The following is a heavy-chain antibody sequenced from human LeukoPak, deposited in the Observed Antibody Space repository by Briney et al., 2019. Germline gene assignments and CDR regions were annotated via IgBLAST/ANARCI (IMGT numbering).Heavy chain of an antibody. Sequence: GGSLRLSCAASGFTFSSYSMNWVRQAPGKGLEGVSSISSSSSYIYYADSVKGRFTISRDNAKNSLYLQMNSLRAEDTAVYYCARDRAYSSSWYKSRGAFDIWGQGTMVTVSS. CDR3: ARDRAYSSSWYKSRGAFDI. J-gene: IGHJ3*02. CDR2: ISSSSSYI. CDR1: GFTFSSYS. V-gene: IGHV3-21*01. D-gene: IGHD6-13*01.